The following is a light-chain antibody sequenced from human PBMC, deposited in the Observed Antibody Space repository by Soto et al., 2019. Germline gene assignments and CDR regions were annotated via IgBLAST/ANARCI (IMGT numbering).Light chain of an antibody. CDR3: QQYNSYSKT. V-gene: IGKV1-5*01. CDR1: QTISGS. Sequence: QVSQSPATLSMSLFYIVTLTFRASQTISGSLAWYQQKPGKAPKLLIYDASSLESGVPSRFSGSGSGTEFTLTISSLQPDDFATYYCQQYNSYSKTFGQRSKLDVK. J-gene: IGKJ1*01. CDR2: DAS.